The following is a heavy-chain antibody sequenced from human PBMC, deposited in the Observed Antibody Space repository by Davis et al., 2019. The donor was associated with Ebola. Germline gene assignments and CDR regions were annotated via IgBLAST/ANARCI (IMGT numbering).Heavy chain of an antibody. V-gene: IGHV3-21*01. CDR1: GSTFSSYS. Sequence: GGSLRLSCAASGSTFSSYSMNWVRQAPGKGLEWVSSISSSSSYRYYADSVKGRFTISRDNAKNSLYLQMNSLRAEDTAVYYCAKDNWNSQGGDLYYYYYGMDVWGQGTTVTVSS. D-gene: IGHD1-7*01. CDR2: ISSSSSYR. J-gene: IGHJ6*02. CDR3: AKDNWNSQGGDLYYYYYGMDV.